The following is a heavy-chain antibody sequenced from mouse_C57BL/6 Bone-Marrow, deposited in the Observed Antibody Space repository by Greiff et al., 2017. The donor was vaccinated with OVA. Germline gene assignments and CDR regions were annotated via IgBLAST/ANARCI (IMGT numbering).Heavy chain of an antibody. CDR2: IYPGDGDT. Sequence: VMLVESGPELVKPGASVKISCTASGYAFSSSCMHWVKQRPGQGLEWIGRIYPGDGDTNYNGKFKGKATLTADKSSSTAYMQLSSLTSEDTAVYFGARRSYDGYSDWYFDVWGKGTTVTVSS. V-gene: IGHV1-82*01. CDR1: GYAFSSSC. J-gene: IGHJ1*03. D-gene: IGHD2-3*01. CDR3: ARRSYDGYSDWYFDV.